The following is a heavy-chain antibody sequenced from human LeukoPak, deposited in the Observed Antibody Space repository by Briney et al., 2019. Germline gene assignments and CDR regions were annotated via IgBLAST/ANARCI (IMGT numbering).Heavy chain of an antibody. Sequence: PSETLSLTCTVSGGSISSSSYYWGWIRQPPGKGLEWIGSIYYSGSTYYNPSLKSRVTISVDTSKNQFSLKLSSVTAADTAVYCCARHPWVVDGYFDYWGQGTLVTVSS. D-gene: IGHD1-26*01. V-gene: IGHV4-39*01. J-gene: IGHJ4*02. CDR2: IYYSGST. CDR3: ARHPWVVDGYFDY. CDR1: GGSISSSSYY.